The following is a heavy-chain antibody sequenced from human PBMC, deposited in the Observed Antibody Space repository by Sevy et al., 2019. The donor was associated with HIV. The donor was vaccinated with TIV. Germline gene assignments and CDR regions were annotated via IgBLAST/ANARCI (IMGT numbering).Heavy chain of an antibody. CDR3: AASLPLNVVCSSTSCYGAFDY. CDR1: GGSVRSSPYY. Sequence: SETLSLTGSVSGGSVRSSPYYWGWMRQSPGKGLEWIGSTYYSGSTYYNPSLKSRVMISVDTSRSQFSLKLNSVTAADTAVYYCAASLPLNVVCSSTSCYGAFDYWGQGTAVTVSS. V-gene: IGHV4-39*01. CDR2: TYYSGST. J-gene: IGHJ4*02. D-gene: IGHD2-2*01.